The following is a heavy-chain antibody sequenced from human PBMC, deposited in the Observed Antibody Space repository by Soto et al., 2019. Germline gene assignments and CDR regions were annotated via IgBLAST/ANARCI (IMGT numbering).Heavy chain of an antibody. D-gene: IGHD2-21*01. CDR3: ARVPSPIPDSYYYYGMDV. V-gene: IGHV1-46*01. CDR1: GYTYTSYY. J-gene: IGHJ6*02. CDR2: INPSGGST. Sequence: GASVKVSCKASGYTYTSYYMHWVRQAPGQGLEWMGIINPSGGSTSYAQKFQGRVTMTRDTSTSTVYMELSSLRSEDTAVYYCARVPSPIPDSYYYYGMDVWGQGTTVTVSS.